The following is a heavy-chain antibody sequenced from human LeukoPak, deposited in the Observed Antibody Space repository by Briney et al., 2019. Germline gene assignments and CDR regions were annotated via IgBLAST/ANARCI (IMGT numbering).Heavy chain of an antibody. CDR3: ARDRYYGMDV. J-gene: IGHJ6*02. CDR2: INSYGSST. V-gene: IGHV3-74*01. Sequence: GGSLRLSCAASGITFSNYWMHWVRQAPGKGLVWVSRINSYGSSTRYADSVKGRFHISRDNAKNTLYLQMNSLRAEDTAVYYCARDRYYGMDVWGQGTTVTVSS. CDR1: GITFSNYW.